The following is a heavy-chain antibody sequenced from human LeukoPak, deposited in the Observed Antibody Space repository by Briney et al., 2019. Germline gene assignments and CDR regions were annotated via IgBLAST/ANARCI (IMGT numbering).Heavy chain of an antibody. CDR2: IDQSGST. V-gene: IGHV4-34*01. CDR3: AINDGSGSYYKSDY. D-gene: IGHD3-10*01. J-gene: IGHJ4*02. CDR1: GGSFSGYY. Sequence: SETLSPTCAVYGGSFSGYYWSWVRQPPGKGPEWIGEIDQSGSTNYNPSLKSRVTITIDTSKNQFSLKLNSVTAADTAIYYCAINDGSGSYYKSDYWGQGTLVTVSS.